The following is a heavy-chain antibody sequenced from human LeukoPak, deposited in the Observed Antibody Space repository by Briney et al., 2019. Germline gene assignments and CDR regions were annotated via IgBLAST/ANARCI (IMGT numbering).Heavy chain of an antibody. D-gene: IGHD4-17*01. V-gene: IGHV3-23*01. J-gene: IGHJ4*02. CDR3: AKVGGDPPEILYYFDY. CDR2: ISGSGGST. Sequence: PGGSLRLSCAASGFTFSSYAMSWVRQAPGKGLEWVSAISGSGGSTYYADSVKGRFTISRDNSKNTLYLQMNSLRAEDTAVYYCAKVGGDPPEILYYFDYWGQGTLVTVSS. CDR1: GFTFSSYA.